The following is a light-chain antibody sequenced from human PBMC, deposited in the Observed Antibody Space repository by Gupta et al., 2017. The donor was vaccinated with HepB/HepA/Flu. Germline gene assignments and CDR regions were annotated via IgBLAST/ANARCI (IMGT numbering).Light chain of an antibody. V-gene: IGKV3-11*01. CDR3: QQRRNWPPLT. CDR1: QSISTY. CDR2: DAT. Sequence: EIVLTQSPATLSLSPGERASLSCRASQSISTYLAWYQQKPGQAPRLLIYDATNRARGIPARYSGSGSGTDFTLTISRLEPEDFAVYYCQQRRNWPPLTFGGGTKVEIK. J-gene: IGKJ4*01.